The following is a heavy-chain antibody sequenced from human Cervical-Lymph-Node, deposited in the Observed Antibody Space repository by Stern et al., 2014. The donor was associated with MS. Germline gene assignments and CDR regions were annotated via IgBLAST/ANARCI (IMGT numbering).Heavy chain of an antibody. CDR3: AKTMGAGYWRPFDY. CDR2: VYHSGST. D-gene: IGHD1-26*01. CDR1: GVSITTSDW. Sequence: QLQLQESGPGLVRPSGTLSLTCTVSGVSITTSDWWSWVRQPPGKGLEWIGEVYHSGSTNYSPSLKNRVTISMYVSKRQFSLNLTSVTAADTAVYYCAKTMGAGYWRPFDYWGQGSLVTVSS. J-gene: IGHJ4*02. V-gene: IGHV4-4*02.